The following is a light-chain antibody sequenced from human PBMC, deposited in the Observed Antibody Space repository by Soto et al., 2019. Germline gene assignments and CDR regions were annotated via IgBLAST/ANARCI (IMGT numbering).Light chain of an antibody. J-gene: IGLJ2*01. Sequence: QSVLTQPPSVSEAPGQKVTISCSGANSNIGNNAVNWYQQFPGQAPKLLIYYDDLLTLGVSDRFSGSKSGTSASLAISGLLSEDEATYYCEAWDDSLDGPVFGGGTQLT. CDR3: EAWDDSLDGPV. CDR1: NSNIGNNA. CDR2: YDD. V-gene: IGLV1-36*01.